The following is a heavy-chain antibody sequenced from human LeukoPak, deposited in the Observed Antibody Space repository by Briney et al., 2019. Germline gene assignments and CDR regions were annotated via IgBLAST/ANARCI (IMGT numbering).Heavy chain of an antibody. Sequence: GGSLRLSCAASGFTFSSYSMNWVRQAPGKGLEWVSSISSSSSYIYYADSVKARFTISRDNAKNSLYLQMNSLRAEDTAVYYCARDVTMVRGVTNYMDVWGKGTTVTVSS. J-gene: IGHJ6*03. CDR3: ARDVTMVRGVTNYMDV. CDR1: GFTFSSYS. CDR2: ISSSSSYI. D-gene: IGHD3-10*01. V-gene: IGHV3-21*01.